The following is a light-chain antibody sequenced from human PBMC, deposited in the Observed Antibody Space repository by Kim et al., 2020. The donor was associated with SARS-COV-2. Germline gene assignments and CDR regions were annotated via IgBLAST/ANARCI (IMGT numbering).Light chain of an antibody. CDR3: QQYITYPYT. J-gene: IGKJ2*01. CDR2: KAS. Sequence: SASVGTRITITCRASQRISIWLAWHQQKPGKAPKVLIYKASNLGSGVPSRFSGSGSGTEFTLAISSLHPDDFATYYCQQYITYPYTFGQGTKLEI. V-gene: IGKV1-5*03. CDR1: QRISIW.